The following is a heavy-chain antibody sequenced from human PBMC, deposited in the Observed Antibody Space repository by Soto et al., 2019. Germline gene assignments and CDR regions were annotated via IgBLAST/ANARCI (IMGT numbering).Heavy chain of an antibody. D-gene: IGHD2-15*01. CDR2: IYWDDDK. V-gene: IGHV2-5*02. CDR3: AHRPSYCSGGSCYSGFHY. Sequence: QITLKESGPTLVKPTQTLTLTCTFSGFSLSTSGVGVGWIRQPPGKALEWLALIYWDDDKRYSPSLKSRLTITKDTSKNEVVLTMTNMDPVDTATYYCAHRPSYCSGGSCYSGFHYWGQGTLVTVSS. CDR1: GFSLSTSGVG. J-gene: IGHJ4*02.